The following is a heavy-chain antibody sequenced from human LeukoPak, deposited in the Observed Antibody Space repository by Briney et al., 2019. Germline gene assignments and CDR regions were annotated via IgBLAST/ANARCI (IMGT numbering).Heavy chain of an antibody. CDR3: ARDRVPYDFWGDWFDP. CDR2: INPSGGST. V-gene: IGHV1-46*01. Sequence: ASVKVSCKASGYTFTSYYMHWVRQAPGQGLEWMGIINPSGGSTSYAQKFQGRVTMTRDTSTSTVYMELSSLRSEDTAVYYCARDRVPYDFWGDWFDPWGQGTLVTVSS. D-gene: IGHD3-3*01. J-gene: IGHJ5*02. CDR1: GYTFTSYY.